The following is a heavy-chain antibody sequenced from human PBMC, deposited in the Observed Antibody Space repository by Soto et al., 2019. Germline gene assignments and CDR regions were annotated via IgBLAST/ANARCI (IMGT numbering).Heavy chain of an antibody. Sequence: PSETLSLTCDVSGGSIDNSHSFWDWIRQPPGKGLEWIGAMYYTGNKNYNPSLESRVTMSVDTSKNQFSLKLSSVTPTDTAVYYCARRSSSSLGSLFDPWGRGILVTVSS. CDR2: MYYTGNK. D-gene: IGHD6-6*01. J-gene: IGHJ5*02. CDR1: GGSIDNSHSF. CDR3: ARRSSSSLGSLFDP. V-gene: IGHV4-39*01.